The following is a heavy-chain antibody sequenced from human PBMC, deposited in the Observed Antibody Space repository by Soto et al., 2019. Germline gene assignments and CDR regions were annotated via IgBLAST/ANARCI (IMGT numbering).Heavy chain of an antibody. CDR1: SGSISSTIYS. CDR2: IFYSGST. J-gene: IGHJ6*02. V-gene: IGHV4-39*07. D-gene: IGHD3-9*01. Sequence: PSETLSLTCTVSSGSISSTIYSWDWIRQPPGKGLEWIGSIFYSGSTYYNTSLKNRINISVDTSKNQFYLKMSTVTATDKTMYNFARVYYDILTGYSFYGMDVWGQGTTVTVSS. CDR3: ARVYYDILTGYSFYGMDV.